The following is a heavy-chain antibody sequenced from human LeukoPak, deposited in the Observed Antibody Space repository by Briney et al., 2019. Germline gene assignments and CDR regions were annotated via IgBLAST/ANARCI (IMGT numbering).Heavy chain of an antibody. D-gene: IGHD4-11*01. J-gene: IGHJ2*01. Sequence: SETLSLTCAVYGGSFSGYYWSWIRQPPGKGLEWIGEINHSGSTNYNPSLKSRVTISVDTSKNQFSLKLSSVAAADTAVYYCAREEDYSNSGYWYFDLWGRGTLVTVSS. CDR3: AREEDYSNSGYWYFDL. CDR1: GGSFSGYY. V-gene: IGHV4-34*01. CDR2: INHSGST.